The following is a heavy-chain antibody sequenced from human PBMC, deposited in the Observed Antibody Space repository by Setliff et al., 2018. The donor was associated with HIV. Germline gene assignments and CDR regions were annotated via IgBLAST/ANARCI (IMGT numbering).Heavy chain of an antibody. CDR1: GGSVSGYY. J-gene: IGHJ6*03. Sequence: SETLSLTCSVSGGSVSGYYWNWIRQPPGKGLEYIGSIFFTGNTIYNPSLKARVTLSVDMSKNQVFLRLSSVTAADTAVYYCVRGYCSSTTCYEDYYYMDVWGKGSTVTVSS. CDR2: IFFTGNT. V-gene: IGHV4-59*02. CDR3: VRGYCSSTTCYEDYYYMDV. D-gene: IGHD2-2*01.